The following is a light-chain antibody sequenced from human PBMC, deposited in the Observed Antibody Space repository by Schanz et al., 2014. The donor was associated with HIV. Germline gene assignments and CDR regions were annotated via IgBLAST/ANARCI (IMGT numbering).Light chain of an antibody. V-gene: IGLV2-14*01. Sequence: QSALTQPASVSGSPGQSITISCSGTSSDVGGYNYVSWYQQHPGKAPKLMIYDVTKRPSGVPNRFSGSKSGNTASLTVSGLQAEDEADYYCSSYAHKDTVIFGGGTKLTVL. CDR2: DVT. CDR3: SSYAHKDTVI. CDR1: SSDVGGYNY. J-gene: IGLJ2*01.